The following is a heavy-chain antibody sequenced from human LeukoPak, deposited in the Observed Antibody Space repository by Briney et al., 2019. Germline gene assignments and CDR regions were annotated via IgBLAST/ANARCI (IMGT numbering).Heavy chain of an antibody. J-gene: IGHJ5*02. D-gene: IGHD3-22*01. V-gene: IGHV4-59*08. CDR3: ACLSYYYGSSGYSS. Sequence: SETLSLTCTVSGGSISSYYWSWIRQPPGKGLEWMGYIYYIGITNYNPSIKSRVTISIDTSKNQFSLKVRSVTAADAAVYYCACLSYYYGSSGYSSWGQGTLVTVSS. CDR1: GGSISSYY. CDR2: IYYIGIT.